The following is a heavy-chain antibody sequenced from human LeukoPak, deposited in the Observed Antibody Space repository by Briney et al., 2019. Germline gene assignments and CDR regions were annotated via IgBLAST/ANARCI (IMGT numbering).Heavy chain of an antibody. CDR1: GGTFSSYA. CDR3: ARGRGYSYGYGMPFDY. J-gene: IGHJ4*02. CDR2: IIPIFGTA. D-gene: IGHD5-18*01. V-gene: IGHV1-69*01. Sequence: GSSVKVSCKASGGTFSSYAISWVRQAPGQGLEWMGGIIPIFGTANYAQKFQGRVTITADESTSTAYMELSSLRSEDTAVYYCARGRGYSYGYGMPFDYWGQGTLVTVSS.